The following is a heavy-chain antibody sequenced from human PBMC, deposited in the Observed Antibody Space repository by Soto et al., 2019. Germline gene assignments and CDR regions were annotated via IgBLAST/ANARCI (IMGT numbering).Heavy chain of an antibody. CDR1: GGSISSGGYY. D-gene: IGHD4-17*01. V-gene: IGHV4-31*03. CDR3: ARAEGGYGDYLEDY. Sequence: QVQLQESGPGLVKPSQTLSLTCTVSGGSISSGGYYWSWIRQHPGKGLEWIGYIYYSGSTYYNPSLKSRVTKPVDTSQNQFSLKRSSVTASDTAVYYCARAEGGYGDYLEDYLGQGTLVTVSS. CDR2: IYYSGST. J-gene: IGHJ4*02.